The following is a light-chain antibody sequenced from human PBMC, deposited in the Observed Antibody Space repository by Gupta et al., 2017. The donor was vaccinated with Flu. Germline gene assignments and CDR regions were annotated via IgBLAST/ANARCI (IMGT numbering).Light chain of an antibody. V-gene: IGKV2-30*01. Sequence: VVMTHSPLSLPVTLGQPAPISCRSSQSLVYSDGHTYLNWFQQTPGQSPTLLIYKVSTRDCGVPDRFSGSGSGTDFTLKISSVEAEDIGIYYCREGTHWPPTFGQGTKVEIK. CDR2: KVS. CDR1: QSLVYSDGHTY. CDR3: REGTHWPPT. J-gene: IGKJ4*01.